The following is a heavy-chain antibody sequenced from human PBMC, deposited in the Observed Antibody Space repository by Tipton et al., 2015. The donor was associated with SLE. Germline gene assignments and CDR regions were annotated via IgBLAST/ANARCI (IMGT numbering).Heavy chain of an antibody. CDR1: GDSISTHY. D-gene: IGHD4-11*01. CDR3: AKWEAYSTFYLDV. V-gene: IGHV4-4*07. CDR2: IYTGESLSGGN. J-gene: IGHJ6*03. Sequence: LRLSCTVSGDSISTHYWSWIRQPAGKGLEWIGRIYTGESLSGGNNYNPSLRSRVTMSLDTSKNQFSLKMTSVTAADTAVYYCAKWEAYSTFYLDVWGKGTTVTVSS.